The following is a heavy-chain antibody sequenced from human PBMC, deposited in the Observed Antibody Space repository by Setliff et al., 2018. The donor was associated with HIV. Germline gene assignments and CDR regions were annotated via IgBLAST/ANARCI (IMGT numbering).Heavy chain of an antibody. D-gene: IGHD6-13*01. CDR2: IYYTGTT. V-gene: IGHV4-39*01. J-gene: IGHJ6*03. Sequence: PSETLSLTCTVSGGSISSSSYSWGWIRQPPGKGLELIGSIYYTGTTYYHPSLESRVTLSVDMSRNQFSLRLTSVTAADTGVYYCARHSDSSSWPPGGYYHYMDVWGKGTTVTVS. CDR1: GGSISSSSYS. CDR3: ARHSDSSSWPPGGYYHYMDV.